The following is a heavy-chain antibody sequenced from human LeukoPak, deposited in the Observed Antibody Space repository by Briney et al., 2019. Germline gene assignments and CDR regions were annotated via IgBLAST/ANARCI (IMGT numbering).Heavy chain of an antibody. Sequence: GGSLRLSCVASGFTFSNNWMHWVRQVPGKGLLWVSRINADGSSTAYADSVKGRFTISRDNAKNTLYLQASSLRVEDTAVYYCARSGDNAIFDYWGQGTLVTVSS. CDR1: GFTFSNNW. V-gene: IGHV3-74*01. J-gene: IGHJ4*02. CDR3: ARSGDNAIFDY. CDR2: INADGSST. D-gene: IGHD2-8*01.